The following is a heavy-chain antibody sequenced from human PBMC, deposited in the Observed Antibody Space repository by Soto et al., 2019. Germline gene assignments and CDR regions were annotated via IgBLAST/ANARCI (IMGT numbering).Heavy chain of an antibody. D-gene: IGHD5-12*01. CDR2: IYYSGST. Sequence: PSETLSLTCTVSGGSISSYYWSWIRQPPGKGLEWIGYIYYSGSTNYNPSLKSRVTISVDTSKNQFSLKLSSVTAADTAVYYCARGDGYKFFYFDYWGQGTLVTVSS. CDR1: GGSISSYY. V-gene: IGHV4-59*01. CDR3: ARGDGYKFFYFDY. J-gene: IGHJ4*02.